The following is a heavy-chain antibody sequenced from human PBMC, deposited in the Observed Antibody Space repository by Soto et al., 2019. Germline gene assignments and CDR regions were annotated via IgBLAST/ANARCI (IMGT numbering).Heavy chain of an antibody. CDR2: ISSNGGST. D-gene: IGHD3-3*01. CDR1: GFTFSSYA. J-gene: IGHJ6*03. CDR3: ARALEHYDFWSGYPLMDV. V-gene: IGHV3-64*01. Sequence: EVQLVESGGGLVQPGGSLRLSCAASGFTFSSYAMHWVRQAPGKGLEYVSAISSNGGSTYYANSVKGRFTISRDNSKNTLYLQMGSLRAEDMAVYYCARALEHYDFWSGYPLMDVWGKGTTVTVSS.